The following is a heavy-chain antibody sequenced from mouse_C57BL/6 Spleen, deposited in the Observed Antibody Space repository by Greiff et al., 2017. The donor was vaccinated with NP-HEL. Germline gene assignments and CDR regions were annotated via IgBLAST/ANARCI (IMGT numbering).Heavy chain of an antibody. V-gene: IGHV5-4*03. D-gene: IGHD2-4*01. Sequence: EVKLVESGGGLVKPGGSLKLSCAASGFTFSSYAMSWVRQTPEKRLEWVATISDGGSYTYYPDNVKGRFTISRDNAKNNLYLQMSHLKSEDTAMYYCARGYYDYDVAYFDYWGQGTTLTVSS. CDR3: ARGYYDYDVAYFDY. CDR2: ISDGGSYT. CDR1: GFTFSSYA. J-gene: IGHJ2*01.